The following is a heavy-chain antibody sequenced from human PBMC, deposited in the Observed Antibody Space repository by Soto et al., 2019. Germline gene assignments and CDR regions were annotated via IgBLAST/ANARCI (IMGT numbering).Heavy chain of an antibody. CDR1: GFSVSSNY. J-gene: IGHJ4*02. V-gene: IGHV3-53*01. Sequence: GGSLRLSCAASGFSVSSNYMNWVRQAPGKGLEWLSVIYSSGDTYYTDSVKGRLTISRDNSKNTLYLQMNSLRAEDTAVYCCAKDLSMVRGVISHLFDYWGQGTLVTVSS. CDR2: IYSSGDT. CDR3: AKDLSMVRGVISHLFDY. D-gene: IGHD3-10*01.